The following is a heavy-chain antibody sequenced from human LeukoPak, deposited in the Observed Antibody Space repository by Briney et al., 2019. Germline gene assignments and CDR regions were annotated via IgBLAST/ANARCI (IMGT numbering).Heavy chain of an antibody. D-gene: IGHD2-2*02. CDR1: GFTFSSYA. CDR3: AKDTCSCISCYRGFDY. V-gene: IGHV3-23*01. J-gene: IGHJ4*02. Sequence: GGSLRLSCAASGFTFSSYAMSWVRQAPGKGLEWVSAISGSGGSTYYADSVKGQFTISRDNSKNTLYLQMNSLRAEDTAVYYCAKDTCSCISCYRGFDYWGQGTLVTVSS. CDR2: ISGSGGST.